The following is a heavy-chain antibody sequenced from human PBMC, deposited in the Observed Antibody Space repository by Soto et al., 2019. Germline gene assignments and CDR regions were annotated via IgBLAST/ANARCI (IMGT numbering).Heavy chain of an antibody. D-gene: IGHD6-13*01. J-gene: IGHJ3*02. CDR2: ISGSGGST. CDR1: GFTFSSHA. CDR3: AKIPHSSSWYLDAFDI. Sequence: GASLTLSCAASGFTFSSHAMSWVRQAPGKELEKVSAISGSGGSTYYADSVKGRFTISRDNSKNTLYLQMNSLRAEDTAVYYCAKIPHSSSWYLDAFDIWGQGTMVTVSS. V-gene: IGHV3-23*01.